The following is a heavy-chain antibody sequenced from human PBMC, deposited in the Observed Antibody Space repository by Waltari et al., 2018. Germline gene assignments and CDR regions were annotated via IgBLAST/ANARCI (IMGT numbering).Heavy chain of an antibody. CDR2: IYYSVST. CDR1: GGSISSSSYY. V-gene: IGHV4-39*01. J-gene: IGHJ4*02. Sequence: QLQLQESGPGLVKPSETLSLTCTVSGGSISSSSYYWGWIRQPPGKWLEWIGSIYYSVSTYYNPSLKIRVTISVDTSKTQFSLKLSAVTAAVTAVYYCARTLRWVTTPDYWGQGTLVTVSS. D-gene: IGHD4-17*01. CDR3: ARTLRWVTTPDY.